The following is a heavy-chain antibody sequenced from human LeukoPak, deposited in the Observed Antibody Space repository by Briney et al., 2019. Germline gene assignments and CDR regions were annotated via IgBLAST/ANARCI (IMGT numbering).Heavy chain of an antibody. CDR2: IYHSGST. CDR3: ARDRKYYYHMDV. D-gene: IGHD1-14*01. CDR1: GGSISSGTYY. J-gene: IGHJ6*03. Sequence: SETLSLTCTVSGGSISSGTYYWGWIRQPPGKGLAWIGSIYHSGSTYYNPSLKSRVTISVDTSKNQFSLKLSSLTAADTAVYYCARDRKYYYHMDVWGKGTTVTVSS. V-gene: IGHV4-39*07.